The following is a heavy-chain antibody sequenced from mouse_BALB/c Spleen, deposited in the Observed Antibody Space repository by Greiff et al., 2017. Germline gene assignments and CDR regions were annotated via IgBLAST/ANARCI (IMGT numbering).Heavy chain of an antibody. CDR1: GFDFSRYW. Sequence: AASGFDFSRYWTSWVRQAPGKGLEWIGEINPDSSTINYTPSLKDKFIISRDNAKNTLYLQMSKVRSEDTALYYCARPYYYGSSPAWFAYWGQGTLVTVSA. D-gene: IGHD1-1*01. CDR3: ARPYYYGSSPAWFAY. V-gene: IGHV4-1*02. CDR2: INPDSSTI. J-gene: IGHJ3*01.